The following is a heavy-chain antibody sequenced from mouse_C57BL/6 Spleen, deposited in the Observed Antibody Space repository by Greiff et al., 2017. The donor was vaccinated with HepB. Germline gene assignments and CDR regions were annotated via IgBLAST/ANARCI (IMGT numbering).Heavy chain of an antibody. CDR2: ISYDGSN. CDR3: ASGDGGTWFAY. J-gene: IGHJ3*01. Sequence: EVKLMESGPGLVKPSQSLSLTCSVTGYSITSGYYWNWIRQFPGNKLEWMGYISYDGSNNYNPSLKNRISITRDTSKNQFFLKLNSVTTEDTATYYCASGDGGTWFAYWGQGTLVTVSA. D-gene: IGHD3-3*01. V-gene: IGHV3-6*01. CDR1: GYSITSGYY.